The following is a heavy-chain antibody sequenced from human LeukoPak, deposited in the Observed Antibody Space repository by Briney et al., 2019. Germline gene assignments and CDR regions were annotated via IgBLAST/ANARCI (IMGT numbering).Heavy chain of an antibody. V-gene: IGHV3-53*01. D-gene: IGHD3-22*01. Sequence: GGSLRLSCAASGFTVSSNYMSWVRQAPGKGLEWVSVIYAGGSTYYADSVKGRFTISRDNSKNTLYLQMNSLRAEDTAVYYCAKARWGRYYYDSSGYYYFDYWGQGTLVTVSS. CDR2: IYAGGST. CDR3: AKARWGRYYYDSSGYYYFDY. J-gene: IGHJ4*02. CDR1: GFTVSSNY.